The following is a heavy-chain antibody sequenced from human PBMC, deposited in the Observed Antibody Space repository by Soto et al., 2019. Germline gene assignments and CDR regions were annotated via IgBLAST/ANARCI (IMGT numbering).Heavy chain of an antibody. CDR1: GYTFIDYF. CDR2: VDPEDGET. D-gene: IGHD1-26*01. V-gene: IGHV1-69-2*01. J-gene: IGHJ6*02. Sequence: EVQLVQSGAEVKKPGATVKISCKVSGYTFIDYFVHWVQQAPGKGLEWMGLVDPEDGETIYAEKFQGRVNITADTSTDTAYMELSSLRSEDTAVYYCGTVGRLGSTCASTHGMDVWGQGTTVTVSS. CDR3: GTVGRLGSTCASTHGMDV.